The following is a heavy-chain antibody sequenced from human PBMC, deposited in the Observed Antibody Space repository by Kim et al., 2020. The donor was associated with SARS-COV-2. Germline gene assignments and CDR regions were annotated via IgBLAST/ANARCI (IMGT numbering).Heavy chain of an antibody. CDR1: GYTFTGYY. J-gene: IGHJ6*02. Sequence: ASVKVSCKASGYTFTGYYMHWVRQAPGQGLEWMGWINPNSGGTNYAQKFQGRVTMTRDTSISTAYMELSRLRSDDTAVYYCARDSPSDFGSMDVWGQGTTVTVSS. V-gene: IGHV1-2*02. D-gene: IGHD3-10*01. CDR2: INPNSGGT. CDR3: ARDSPSDFGSMDV.